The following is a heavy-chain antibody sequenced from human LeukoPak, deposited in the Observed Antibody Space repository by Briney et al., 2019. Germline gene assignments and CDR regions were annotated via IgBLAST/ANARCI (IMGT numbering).Heavy chain of an antibody. J-gene: IGHJ4*02. CDR3: AREGEVAAAYIDY. Sequence: GGSLRLSCAASGFTFSSYWMSWVRQAPGKGLEWEANIKQDGSEKYYVDSVKGRFTISRDNAKNSLYLQMNSLRAEDTAVYYCAREGEVAAAYIDYWGQGTLVTVSS. CDR2: IKQDGSEK. CDR1: GFTFSSYW. D-gene: IGHD6-13*01. V-gene: IGHV3-7*01.